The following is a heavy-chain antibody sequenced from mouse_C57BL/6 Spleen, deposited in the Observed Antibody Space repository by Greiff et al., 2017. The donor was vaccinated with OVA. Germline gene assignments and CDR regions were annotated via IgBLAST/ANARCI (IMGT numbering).Heavy chain of an antibody. V-gene: IGHV1-50*01. J-gene: IGHJ2*01. CDR3: ARRAVDY. CDR2: IDPSDSYT. D-gene: IGHD3-1*01. Sequence: QVQLQQPGAELVKPGASVKLSCKASGYTFTSYWMQWVKQRPGQGLEWIGEIDPSDSYTNYNQKFKGKATLTVDTYSSTAYMQLSSLTSEDSAVYYCARRAVDYWGQGTTLTVSS. CDR1: GYTFTSYW.